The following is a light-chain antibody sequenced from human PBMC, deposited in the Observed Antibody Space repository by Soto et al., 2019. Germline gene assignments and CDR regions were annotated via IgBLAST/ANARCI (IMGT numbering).Light chain of an antibody. V-gene: IGLV4-69*01. CDR1: SGQRKYA. CDR3: QTWGTGIQV. Sequence: QSVLTQSPSASASLGASVKLTCTLSSGQRKYAIAWHQQKPEKGPRYLMRVNSDGSHIRGDGIPDRFSGSRSGTERYLTTSSLQSEDEADYYCQTWGTGIQVFGTGTKLTVL. CDR2: VNSDGSH. J-gene: IGLJ1*01.